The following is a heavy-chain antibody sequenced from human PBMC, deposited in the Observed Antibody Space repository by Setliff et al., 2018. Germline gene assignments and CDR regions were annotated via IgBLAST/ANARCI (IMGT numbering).Heavy chain of an antibody. CDR1: GGSISSYY. Sequence: SETLSLTCTVSGGSISSYYWSWIRQPPGKGLEWIGYIDYSGSTNYNPSLKSRVTISLDTSKNQFSLQLSSVTAADTAVYCCARDGLGAFSLRSMDVWGKGTTVTVSS. D-gene: IGHD3-3*02. CDR2: IDYSGST. CDR3: ARDGLGAFSLRSMDV. J-gene: IGHJ6*04. V-gene: IGHV4-59*01.